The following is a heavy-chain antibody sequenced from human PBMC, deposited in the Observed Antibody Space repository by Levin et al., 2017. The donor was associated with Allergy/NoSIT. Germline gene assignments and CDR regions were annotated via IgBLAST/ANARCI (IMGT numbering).Heavy chain of an antibody. V-gene: IGHV3-30-3*01. CDR3: APETYWNDDY. J-gene: IGHJ4*02. CDR2: ISYDGSNK. D-gene: IGHD1-1*01. Sequence: GGSLRLSCAASGFTFSSYAMHWVRQAPGKGLEWVAVISYDGSNKYYADSVKGRFTISRDNSKNTLYLQMNSLRAEDTAVYYCAPETYWNDDYWGQGTLVTVSS. CDR1: GFTFSSYA.